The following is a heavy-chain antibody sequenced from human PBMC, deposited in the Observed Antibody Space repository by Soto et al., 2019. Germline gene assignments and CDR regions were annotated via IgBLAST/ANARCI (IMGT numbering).Heavy chain of an antibody. CDR3: VRTSLVVAVATREDF. Sequence: GGSLRLSCAASGFTFSNYGMHWVRQAPGKGLVWVSRIDSDGSRITYADFVKGRFTISRDNAKNTVYLHMNSLTAEDTAVYYCVRTSLVVAVATREDFWGQGTLVTVSS. D-gene: IGHD2-15*01. J-gene: IGHJ4*02. CDR2: IDSDGSRI. CDR1: GFTFSNYG. V-gene: IGHV3-74*01.